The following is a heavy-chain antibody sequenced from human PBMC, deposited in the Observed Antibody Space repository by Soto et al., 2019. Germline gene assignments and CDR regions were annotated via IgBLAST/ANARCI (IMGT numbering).Heavy chain of an antibody. J-gene: IGHJ4*01. V-gene: IGHV1-69*13. Sequence: SVKGSCKASGGTFSSYAISWVRQAPGQGLEWMGGIIPIFGTANYAHKFQGRVPLTADESMSTVYMALGSLRSEDTALYFCARGGVDVGALADLDFWGHGTLVTVSS. D-gene: IGHD2-2*03. CDR3: ARGGVDVGALADLDF. CDR1: GGTFSSYA. CDR2: IIPIFGTA.